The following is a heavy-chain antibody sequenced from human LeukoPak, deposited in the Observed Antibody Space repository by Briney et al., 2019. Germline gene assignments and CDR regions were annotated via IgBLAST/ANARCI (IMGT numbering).Heavy chain of an antibody. CDR1: GYTFTSYY. CDR2: INPSGGST. J-gene: IGHJ5*02. D-gene: IGHD2-2*01. V-gene: IGHV1-46*01. CDR3: ARGNIVVVPPANWFDP. Sequence: GASVKVSCKASGYTFTSYYMHRVRQAPGQGLEWMGIINPSGGSTSYAQKFQGRVTMTRDTSTSTVYMELSSLRSEDTAVYYCARGNIVVVPPANWFDPWGQGTLVTVSS.